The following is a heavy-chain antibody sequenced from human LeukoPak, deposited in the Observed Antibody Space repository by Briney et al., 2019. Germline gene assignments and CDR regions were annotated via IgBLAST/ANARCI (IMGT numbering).Heavy chain of an antibody. Sequence: PSETLSLTCTVSGASISGSRYYWGWIRQPPGKGLEWIGNIYYTGPTYYNASLKSRVTISVDTSKNQFSLKLSSVTAADTAVYYCATNRASRRMTTRIDYWGQGTLVTVSS. CDR2: IYYTGPT. J-gene: IGHJ4*02. D-gene: IGHD2/OR15-2a*01. CDR3: ATNRASRRMTTRIDY. CDR1: GASISGSRYY. V-gene: IGHV4-39*07.